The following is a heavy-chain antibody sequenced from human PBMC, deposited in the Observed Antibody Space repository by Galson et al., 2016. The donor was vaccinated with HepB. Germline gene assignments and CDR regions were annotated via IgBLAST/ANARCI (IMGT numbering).Heavy chain of an antibody. CDR2: VSADGFAT. Sequence: SLRLSCAASGFTFNHYALHWVRQAPGKGLEYVSTVSADGFATYYADSVKGRFTISRDNSKHTLYLQMNSLRAEDSAVYYCARVIGGTLDALDTWGQGTMVTVSS. V-gene: IGHV3-64*04. CDR1: GFTFNHYA. CDR3: ARVIGGTLDALDT. J-gene: IGHJ3*02. D-gene: IGHD2-21*01.